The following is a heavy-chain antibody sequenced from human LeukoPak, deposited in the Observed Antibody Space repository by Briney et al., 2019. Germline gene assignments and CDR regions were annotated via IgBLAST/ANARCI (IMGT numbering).Heavy chain of an antibody. D-gene: IGHD4-11*01. Sequence: GASVKVSCKASGYTFTSYYMHWVRQAPGQGLEWMGIINPSGGSTSYAQKFQGRVTMTRDMSTSTVYMELSSLRSEDTAVYYCARDATRPSNYKSSWFDPWGQGTLVTVSS. CDR3: ARDATRPSNYKSSWFDP. J-gene: IGHJ5*02. V-gene: IGHV1-46*01. CDR2: INPSGGST. CDR1: GYTFTSYY.